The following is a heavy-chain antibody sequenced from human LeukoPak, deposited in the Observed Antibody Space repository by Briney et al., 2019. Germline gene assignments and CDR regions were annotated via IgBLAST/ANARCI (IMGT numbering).Heavy chain of an antibody. D-gene: IGHD5-12*01. CDR1: GGSLSGSS. CDR2: VDDTGST. J-gene: IGHJ1*01. CDR3: ARRDSGYAPTALQE. V-gene: IGHV4-34*01. Sequence: PSETLSLTCAVYGGSLSGSSWSWIRQPPGKGLGWIGEVDDTGSTNYNPSLKSRATISADTPKRQFSLTLPSVTAADTAVYYCARRDSGYAPTALQEWGQGTLVTVSA.